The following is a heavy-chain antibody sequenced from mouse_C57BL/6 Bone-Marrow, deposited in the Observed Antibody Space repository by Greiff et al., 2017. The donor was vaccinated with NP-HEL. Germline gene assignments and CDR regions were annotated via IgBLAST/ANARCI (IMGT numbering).Heavy chain of an antibody. J-gene: IGHJ1*03. V-gene: IGHV1-12*01. CDR3: ASPMGSSPGWYFEG. CDR2: IYPGNGDT. CDR1: GYTFTSYN. D-gene: IGHD1-1*01. Sequence: LQQSGAELVRPGASVKMSCKASGYTFTSYNMHWVKQTSRQGLEWIGAIYPGNGDTSYNQKFKGKATLTVDKSTSTAYMQLSSLTSEDSEVYSCASPMGSSPGWYFEGWGTGTTVTVSS.